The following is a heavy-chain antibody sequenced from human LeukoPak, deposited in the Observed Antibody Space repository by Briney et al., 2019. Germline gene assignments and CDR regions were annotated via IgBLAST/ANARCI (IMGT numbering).Heavy chain of an antibody. D-gene: IGHD3-16*02. CDR1: GYTFTTYD. CDR3: ARGDVWGTYRSHYFDY. Sequence: ASVKVSCKPSGYTFTTYDINWVRQATGQGLEWMGWMNPYSGNTGYAQKFQGRVSITKNTSISTAYMELSSLRSEDTTVYYCARGDVWGTYRSHYFDYWGQGTLVTVSS. CDR2: MNPYSGNT. J-gene: IGHJ4*02. V-gene: IGHV1-8*03.